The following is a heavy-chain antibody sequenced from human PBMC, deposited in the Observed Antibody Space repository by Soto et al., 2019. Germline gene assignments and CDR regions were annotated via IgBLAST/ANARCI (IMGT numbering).Heavy chain of an antibody. CDR3: TRHNPTLGYCSGGSCYQLKGYYYYMDV. J-gene: IGHJ6*03. D-gene: IGHD2-15*01. CDR1: GFTFSGSA. V-gene: IGHV3-73*01. Sequence: PGGSLRLSCAASGFTFSGSAMHWVRQASGKGLEWVGHIRSKANSYATAYAASVKGRFTISRDDSKNTAYLQMNSLKTEDTAVYYCTRHNPTLGYCSGGSCYQLKGYYYYMDVWGKGTTVNVSS. CDR2: IRSKANSYAT.